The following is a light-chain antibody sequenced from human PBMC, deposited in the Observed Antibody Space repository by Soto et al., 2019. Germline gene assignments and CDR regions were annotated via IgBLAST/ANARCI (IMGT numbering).Light chain of an antibody. CDR1: QTINHY. Sequence: DIQMTQSPSSLSASVGDRVTITCRASQTINHYLNWYQQKPGKAPKLLIYAVSNLEDGVPSRFSGSGSGTDFTLTISSLQPADFATYYCQQSSTAPQTFGHGTKVEIK. V-gene: IGKV1-39*01. CDR2: AVS. CDR3: QQSSTAPQT. J-gene: IGKJ1*01.